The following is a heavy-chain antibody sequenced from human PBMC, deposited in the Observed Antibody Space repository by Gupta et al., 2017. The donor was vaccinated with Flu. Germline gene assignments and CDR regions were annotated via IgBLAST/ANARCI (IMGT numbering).Heavy chain of an antibody. Sequence: QVQLQQWGAGLLKPSETLSLTCAVYGGSFSGYYWSWIRQPPGKGLEWIGEINHSGSTNYNPSLKSRVTISVDTSKNQFSLKLSSVTAADTAVYYCARGGRKPLYGRDVWGQGTTVTVSS. CDR1: GGSFSGYY. J-gene: IGHJ6*02. CDR2: INHSGST. V-gene: IGHV4-34*01. CDR3: ARGGRKPLYGRDV.